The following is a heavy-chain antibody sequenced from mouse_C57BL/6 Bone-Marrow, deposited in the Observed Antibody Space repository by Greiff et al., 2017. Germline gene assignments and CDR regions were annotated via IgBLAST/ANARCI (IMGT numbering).Heavy chain of an antibody. Sequence: VQLQQSGAELVRPGTSVKMSCKASGYTFTNYWIGWAKQRPGHGLEWIGDIYPGGGYTNYNEKFKGKATLTADKSSSTASMQFSSLTSEDSAFYYCARYDYGGGLAYWGQGTLVTVSA. V-gene: IGHV1-63*01. D-gene: IGHD2-4*01. CDR3: ARYDYGGGLAY. CDR1: GYTFTNYW. J-gene: IGHJ3*01. CDR2: IYPGGGYT.